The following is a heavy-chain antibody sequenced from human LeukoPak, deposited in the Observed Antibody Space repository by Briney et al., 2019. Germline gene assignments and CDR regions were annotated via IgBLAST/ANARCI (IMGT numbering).Heavy chain of an antibody. V-gene: IGHV3-20*04. CDR2: INWNGGST. CDR3: ARDDNYYYYYMDV. CDR1: GFTFDDYG. J-gene: IGHJ6*03. Sequence: GGSLRLSCAASGFTFDDYGMSWVRQAPGKGLEWVSGINWNGGSTGYADSVKGRFTISRGNAKNSLYLQMNSLRAEDTALYYCARDDNYYYYYMDVWGKGTTVTVSS.